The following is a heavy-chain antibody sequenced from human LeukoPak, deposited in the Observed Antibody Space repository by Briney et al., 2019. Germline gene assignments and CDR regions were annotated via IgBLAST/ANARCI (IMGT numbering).Heavy chain of an antibody. Sequence: PGRSLRLSCAASGFTCSNFAMMWVRQAQGKGLEWVSSITGDYATYSADPAKGRFTTSRDNSKNIVYLQMDSLRDDDTAVYYCAKRAASGLVDWFDPWGQGTLVTVSS. D-gene: IGHD3-22*01. V-gene: IGHV3-23*01. CDR3: AKRAASGLVDWFDP. CDR2: ITGDYAT. J-gene: IGHJ5*02. CDR1: GFTCSNFA.